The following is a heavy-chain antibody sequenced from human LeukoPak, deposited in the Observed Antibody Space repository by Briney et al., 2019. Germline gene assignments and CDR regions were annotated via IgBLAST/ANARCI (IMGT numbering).Heavy chain of an antibody. D-gene: IGHD7-27*01. CDR3: ARDPGGTWGFDY. J-gene: IGHJ4*02. V-gene: IGHV1-18*01. Sequence: VSVKVSCKASGYTFTSHGLSWARQAPGQGLEWMGWISIYSGNTNYAQKFQDRISMTTDTSTNTAYMELRSLKSDDTAVYYCARDPGGTWGFDYWGQGALVTVSS. CDR2: ISIYSGNT. CDR1: GYTFTSHG.